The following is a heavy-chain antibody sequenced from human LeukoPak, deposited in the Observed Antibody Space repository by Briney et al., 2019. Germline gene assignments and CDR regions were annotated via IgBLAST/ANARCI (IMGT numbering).Heavy chain of an antibody. CDR1: GFTFCSYW. Sequence: GGSLRLSCAASGFTFCSYWMHWVRQAPGKGLVWVSRVNPDGGSTSYADSVRGRFTISRDNAKNTLYLQMNSLRAEDTAVYYCARDSSSWYTWFDPWGQGTLVTVSS. CDR2: VNPDGGST. D-gene: IGHD6-13*01. J-gene: IGHJ5*02. V-gene: IGHV3-74*01. CDR3: ARDSSSWYTWFDP.